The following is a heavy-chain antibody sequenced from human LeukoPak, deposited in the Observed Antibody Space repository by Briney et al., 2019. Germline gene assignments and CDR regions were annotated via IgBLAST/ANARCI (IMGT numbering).Heavy chain of an antibody. Sequence: PGGSLRLSCAASGFTFSSYSMNWVRQAPGKGLEWVSSISSSSSYMYYADSVKGRFTISRDNAKNSLYLQMNSLRAEDTAVYYCARDLRHYYDSSGYFSWGQGTLVTVSS. D-gene: IGHD3-22*01. J-gene: IGHJ4*02. V-gene: IGHV3-21*01. CDR3: ARDLRHYYDSSGYFS. CDR1: GFTFSSYS. CDR2: ISSSSSYM.